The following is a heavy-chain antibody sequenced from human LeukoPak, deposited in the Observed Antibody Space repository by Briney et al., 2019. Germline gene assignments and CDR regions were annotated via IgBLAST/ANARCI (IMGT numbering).Heavy chain of an antibody. CDR1: GGSISSYC. V-gene: IGHV4-59*01. CDR2: IYYSGST. J-gene: IGHJ4*02. D-gene: IGHD5-12*01. Sequence: PSETLSLTCTVSGGSISSYCWSWIRQPPGKGLEWIGYIYYSGSTNYNPSLKSRVTISVDTSKNQFSLKLSSVTAADTAVYYCARGRSGYDYYYFDYWGQGTLVTVSS. CDR3: ARGRSGYDYYYFDY.